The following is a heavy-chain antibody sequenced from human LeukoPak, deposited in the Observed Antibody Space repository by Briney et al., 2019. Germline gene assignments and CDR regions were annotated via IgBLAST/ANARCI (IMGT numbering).Heavy chain of an antibody. CDR1: GFTFSTYG. D-gene: IGHD3-22*01. J-gene: IGHJ6*03. CDR3: AREKYDSSGYRIYYYYYYMDV. Sequence: PGGSLRLSCAASGFTFSTYGMSWVRQAPGKGLEWVSAIGGSGGGTYYADSVKGRFTISRDNSKNTLYLQMNSLRAEDTAVYYCAREKYDSSGYRIYYYYYYMDVWGKGTTVTISS. CDR2: IGGSGGGT. V-gene: IGHV3-23*01.